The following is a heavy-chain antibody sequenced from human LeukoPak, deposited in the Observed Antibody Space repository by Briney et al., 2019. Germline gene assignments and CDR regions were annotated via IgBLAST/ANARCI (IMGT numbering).Heavy chain of an antibody. CDR3: ARARYGSGGYFFDF. J-gene: IGHJ4*02. CDR2: IKQDGSEI. V-gene: IGHV3-7*04. Sequence: GGSLRLSCAVSGFNFNSYWMSWVRQAPGKGLECVANIKQDGSEIYFVDSVKGRFTISRDNAKSSLYLQVNSLRGEDTAVYYCARARYGSGGYFFDFWGQGTLVTVSS. CDR1: GFNFNSYW. D-gene: IGHD3-10*01.